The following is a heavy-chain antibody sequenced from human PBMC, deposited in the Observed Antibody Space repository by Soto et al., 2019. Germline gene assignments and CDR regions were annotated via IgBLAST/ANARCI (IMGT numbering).Heavy chain of an antibody. CDR3: ARGGYVSSNFWIF. J-gene: IGHJ4*02. Sequence: EVQLVESGGGVVQPGGSLRLSCAASGFTFSDLWMTWARQVPGKGLEWVANINQNGNKRYYVDSVKGRFSISRDNAQNSLYLQMNSLRAEDTAIYYCARGGYVSSNFWIFWGQGTLVTVSS. V-gene: IGHV3-7*05. CDR1: GFTFSDLW. D-gene: IGHD3-22*01. CDR2: INQNGNKR.